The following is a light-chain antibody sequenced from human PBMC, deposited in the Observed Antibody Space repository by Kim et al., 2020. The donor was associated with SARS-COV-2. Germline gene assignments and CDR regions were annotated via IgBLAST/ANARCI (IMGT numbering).Light chain of an antibody. CDR2: SIS. Sequence: EIVLTQSPGTLSLSPGERATLSCRASQSVSNNLCWYQQKPGQAPRLLIYSISTRATGIPDRFSGSGSGTDFTLTISRLEPEDFAVYYCQHYESAVWTFGQGTKVEIK. CDR1: QSVSNN. V-gene: IGKV3-20*01. CDR3: QHYESAVWT. J-gene: IGKJ1*01.